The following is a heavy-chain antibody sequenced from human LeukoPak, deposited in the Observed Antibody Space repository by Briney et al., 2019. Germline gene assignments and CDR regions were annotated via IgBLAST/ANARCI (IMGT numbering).Heavy chain of an antibody. CDR2: MNPNSGNT. D-gene: IGHD3-22*01. Sequence: ASVKVSCKASGYTFTSYDINWVRQATGQGLEWMGWMNPNSGNTGYAQKFQGRVTMTRNTSISTAYMELSSLRSEDTAVYYCARGELYYYDSSGYNFDYWGQGTLVTVSS. V-gene: IGHV1-8*01. CDR1: GYTFTSYD. CDR3: ARGELYYYDSSGYNFDY. J-gene: IGHJ4*02.